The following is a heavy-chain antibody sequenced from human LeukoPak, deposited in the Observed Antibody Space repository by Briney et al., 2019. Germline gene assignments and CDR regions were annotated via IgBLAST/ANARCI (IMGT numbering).Heavy chain of an antibody. D-gene: IGHD2-2*03. CDR2: INWNGGST. CDR3: ARDGYCSSTSCYYFDY. V-gene: IGHV3-20*04. J-gene: IGHJ4*02. Sequence: GGSLRLSCAASEFTFDDYGMSWVRQAPGKGLEWVSGINWNGGSTGYADSVKGRFTISRDNAKNSLYLQMNSLRAEDTALYYCARDGYCSSTSCYYFDYWGQGTLVTVSS. CDR1: EFTFDDYG.